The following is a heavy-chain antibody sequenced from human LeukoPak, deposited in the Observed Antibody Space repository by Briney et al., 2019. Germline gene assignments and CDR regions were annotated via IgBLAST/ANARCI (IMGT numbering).Heavy chain of an antibody. V-gene: IGHV3-23*01. CDR2: ISGSGGST. Sequence: GGSLRLSCAASGFTFSSYAMSWVRQAPGKGLEWVSAISGSGGSTYYADSVKGRFTISRYKSKNTLYLQMNSLRAEDTAVYYCANGKGLERRISVYFDYWGQGTLVTVSS. CDR3: ANGKGLERRISVYFDY. CDR1: GFTFSSYA. J-gene: IGHJ4*02. D-gene: IGHD1-1*01.